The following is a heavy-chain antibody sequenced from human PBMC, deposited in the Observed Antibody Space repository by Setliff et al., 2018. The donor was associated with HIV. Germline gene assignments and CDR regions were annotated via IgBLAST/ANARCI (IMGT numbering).Heavy chain of an antibody. V-gene: IGHV1-69*10. CDR3: ARRALGISAFGL. CDR2: IAPNLRMP. J-gene: IGHJ3*01. Sequence: SVKVSCKTSGGTFNTYPIAWVRQAPGQGLEWMGGIAPNLRMPNYIQKFKGRLTITADESTSTVYMELTNLRSEDTAVYFCARRALGISAFGLWGQGTLVTVSS. D-gene: IGHD7-27*01. CDR1: GGTFNTYP.